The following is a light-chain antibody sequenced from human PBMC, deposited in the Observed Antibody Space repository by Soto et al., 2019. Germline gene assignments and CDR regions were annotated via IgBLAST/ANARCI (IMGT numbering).Light chain of an antibody. J-gene: IGKJ1*01. Sequence: EIVMTQSPATLSVSPGERATLSCRASQSVSSNLAWYQQKPGQAPRLLIYGASTRATGIPARFSGSGSGTDFTLTISSLQSEDFAVYDCQQYNNGPPWAFGQGTKVEIK. V-gene: IGKV3-15*01. CDR1: QSVSSN. CDR2: GAS. CDR3: QQYNNGPPWA.